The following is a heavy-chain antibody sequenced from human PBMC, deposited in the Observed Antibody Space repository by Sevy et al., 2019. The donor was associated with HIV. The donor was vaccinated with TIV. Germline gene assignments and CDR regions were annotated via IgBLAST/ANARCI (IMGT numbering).Heavy chain of an antibody. CDR1: GGSFSGYY. Sequence: SETLSLTCAVYGGSFSGYYWSWIRQPPGKGLEWVGEINHSGSTNYNPSLKSRVTISVDTSKHQFSLKRSSVTAAETAVYYCARGGSTPRRRKFDYWGQGTLVTVSS. J-gene: IGHJ4*02. V-gene: IGHV4-34*01. CDR3: ARGGSTPRRRKFDY. D-gene: IGHD6-25*01. CDR2: INHSGST.